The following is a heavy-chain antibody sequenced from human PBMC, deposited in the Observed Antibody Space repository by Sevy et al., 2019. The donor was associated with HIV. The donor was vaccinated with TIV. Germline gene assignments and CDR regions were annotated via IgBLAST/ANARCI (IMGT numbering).Heavy chain of an antibody. Sequence: SETLSLTCTVSGGSISSSSYYWGWIRQPPGKGLEWIGSIYYSGSTYYNPSLKSRVTISVDTSKNQFSLKLGSVTAADTAVYYCASELTGDNWFDPWGQGTLVTVSS. V-gene: IGHV4-39*01. CDR2: IYYSGST. CDR1: GGSISSSSYY. CDR3: ASELTGDNWFDP. J-gene: IGHJ5*02. D-gene: IGHD7-27*01.